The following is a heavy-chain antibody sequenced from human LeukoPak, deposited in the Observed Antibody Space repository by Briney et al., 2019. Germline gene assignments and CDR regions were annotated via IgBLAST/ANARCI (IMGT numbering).Heavy chain of an antibody. Sequence: GGSLRLSCAASGFTFSSYAMSWARQAPGKGLEWVSAISGSGGSTYYADSVKGRFTISRDNSKNTLYLQMNSLRAEDTAVYYCAKDLGDCSSTSCYLDAFDIWGQGTMVTVSS. V-gene: IGHV3-23*01. CDR2: ISGSGGST. D-gene: IGHD2-2*01. J-gene: IGHJ3*02. CDR3: AKDLGDCSSTSCYLDAFDI. CDR1: GFTFSSYA.